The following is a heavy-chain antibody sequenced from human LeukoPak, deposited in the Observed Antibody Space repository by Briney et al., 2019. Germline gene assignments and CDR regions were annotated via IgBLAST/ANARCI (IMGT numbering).Heavy chain of an antibody. CDR1: GGTFSSYA. Sequence: SVKVSCKASGGTFSSYAISWVRQAPGHGLEWVGGIIPIFGTANYAQKFQGRVTITADESTSTAYMELSSLRSEDAAVYYCARAHQDFWSGYPRTYYVDYWGQGTLVTVSS. D-gene: IGHD3-3*01. J-gene: IGHJ4*02. V-gene: IGHV1-69*13. CDR3: ARAHQDFWSGYPRTYYVDY. CDR2: IIPIFGTA.